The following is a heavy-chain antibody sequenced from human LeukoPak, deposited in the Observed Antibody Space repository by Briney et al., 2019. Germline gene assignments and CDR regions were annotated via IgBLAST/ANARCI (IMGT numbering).Heavy chain of an antibody. D-gene: IGHD3-10*01. CDR2: INHSGST. V-gene: IGHV4-34*01. J-gene: IGHJ5*02. CDR1: GGSFSGYY. Sequence: SETLSLTCAVYGGSFSGYYWSWIRQPPGKGLEWIGEINHSGSTNYNPSLKSRVTISVDTSKNQFSLKLSSVTAADTAVYYCARARDYFNWFDPWGQGTLVTVSS. CDR3: ARARDYFNWFDP.